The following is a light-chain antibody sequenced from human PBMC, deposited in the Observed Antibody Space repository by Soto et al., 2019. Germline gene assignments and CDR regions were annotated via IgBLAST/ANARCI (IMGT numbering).Light chain of an antibody. CDR1: QTIGRR. J-gene: IGKJ1*01. CDR2: DAS. V-gene: IGKV1-5*01. Sequence: IQMTQSPSTLSASVGDRVTITCRASQTIGRRLAWYQQKPGKAPKLLIYDASNLESGVPSRVSGSGSGTEFTLTIASLPTADSAPYYCQEYQSYSWTFGQGTKVDIK. CDR3: QEYQSYSWT.